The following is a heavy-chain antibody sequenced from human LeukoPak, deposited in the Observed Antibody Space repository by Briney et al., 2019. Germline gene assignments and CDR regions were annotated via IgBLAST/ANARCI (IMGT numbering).Heavy chain of an antibody. Sequence: SETLSLTCTVSGGSISTYYWSWIRQPPGKGLEWIGHIYYSGSTNYNPSLKSRVTISVDTSKNQFSLKLSSVTAADTAVYYCARVLGGSPFFDYWGQGTLVTVSS. J-gene: IGHJ4*02. CDR2: IYYSGST. CDR3: ARVLGGSPFFDY. D-gene: IGHD3-10*01. CDR1: GGSISTYY. V-gene: IGHV4-59*08.